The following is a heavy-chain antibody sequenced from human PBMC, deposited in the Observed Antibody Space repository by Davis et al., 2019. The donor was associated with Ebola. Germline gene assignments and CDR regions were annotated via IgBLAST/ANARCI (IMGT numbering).Heavy chain of an antibody. CDR1: GFTFSSYR. CDR3: ARDVRGVYYDFWSGYSY. D-gene: IGHD3-3*01. V-gene: IGHV3-7*03. CDR2: IKQDGSEK. J-gene: IGHJ4*02. Sequence: PGGSLRLSCAASGFTFSSYRMSWVRQAPGKGLEWVANIKQDGSEKYYVDSVKGRFTISRDNAKNSLYLQMNSLRAEDTAVYYCARDVRGVYYDFWSGYSYWGQGTLVTVSS.